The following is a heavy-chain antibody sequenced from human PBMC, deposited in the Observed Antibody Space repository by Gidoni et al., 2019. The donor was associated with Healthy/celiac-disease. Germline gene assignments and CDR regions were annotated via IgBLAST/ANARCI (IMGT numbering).Heavy chain of an antibody. CDR1: GYTFTSYY. CDR3: ARDRGGSAAAGTFGFDP. V-gene: IGHV1-46*01. CDR2: INPSGGST. Sequence: QVQLVQSGAEVKKPGASVKVSCKASGYTFTSYYMHWVRQAPGQGLEWMGIINPSGGSTSYAQKFQGRVTMTRDTSTSTVYMELSSLRSEDTAVYYCARDRGGSAAAGTFGFDPWGQGTLVTVSS. J-gene: IGHJ5*02. D-gene: IGHD6-13*01.